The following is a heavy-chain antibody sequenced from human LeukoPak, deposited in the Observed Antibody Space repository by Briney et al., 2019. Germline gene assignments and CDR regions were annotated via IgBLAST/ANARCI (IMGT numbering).Heavy chain of an antibody. V-gene: IGHV1-18*01. Sequence: ASVKVSCKASGYTFTSYGISWVRQAPGQGLEWMGWISTYNGNTNYAQKLQGRVTMTTEKSTSTAYMELRSLRSDDTAVYYCARAREYCTSTNCLYYFDQWGQGTLVTVSS. J-gene: IGHJ4*02. CDR1: GYTFTSYG. D-gene: IGHD2-2*01. CDR2: ISTYNGNT. CDR3: ARAREYCTSTNCLYYFDQ.